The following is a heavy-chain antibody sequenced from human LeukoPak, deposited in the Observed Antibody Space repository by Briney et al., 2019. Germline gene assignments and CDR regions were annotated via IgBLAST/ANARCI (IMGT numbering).Heavy chain of an antibody. CDR3: TRATSVVVPAADHYYYGMDV. D-gene: IGHD2-2*01. Sequence: GASVKVSCKASGSTFTVYYMHWVRQAPGQGLEWMGWINPNSGGTDYAQKFQGRVTMTRDTSLSTAYMELSRLRSDDTAVYYCTRATSVVVPAADHYYYGMDVWGQGTTVTVSS. CDR2: INPNSGGT. J-gene: IGHJ6*02. V-gene: IGHV1-2*02. CDR1: GSTFTVYY.